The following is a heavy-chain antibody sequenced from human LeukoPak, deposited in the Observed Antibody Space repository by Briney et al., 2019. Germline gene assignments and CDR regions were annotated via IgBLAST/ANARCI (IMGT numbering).Heavy chain of an antibody. CDR1: DFTLSSHG. Sequence: PGGSLRLSCVVSDFTLSSHGMHWVRQAPGKGLEWVAVISSDGGKKSYADSVKGRFTISRDNSKNTLYLQMDSLRVGDTAIYYCARDRAWDYLDSWDQGPLVTVSS. J-gene: IGHJ4*02. V-gene: IGHV3-30*03. CDR2: ISSDGGKK. D-gene: IGHD1-26*01. CDR3: ARDRAWDYLDS.